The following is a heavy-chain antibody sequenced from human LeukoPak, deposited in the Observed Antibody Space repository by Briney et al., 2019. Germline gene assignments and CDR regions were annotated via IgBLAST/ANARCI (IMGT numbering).Heavy chain of an antibody. CDR1: GYTFTGYY. CDR2: INPNSGGT. CDR3: ARDEIPGEPLALRLGTFGY. J-gene: IGHJ4*02. V-gene: IGHV1-2*02. Sequence: GASVKVSCKASGYTFTGYYMHWVRQAPGQGLEWMGWINPNSGGTNYAQKFQGRVTMTRDTSISTAYMELSRLRSDDTAVYYCARDEIPGEPLALRLGTFGYWGQGTLVTVSS. D-gene: IGHD1/OR15-1a*01.